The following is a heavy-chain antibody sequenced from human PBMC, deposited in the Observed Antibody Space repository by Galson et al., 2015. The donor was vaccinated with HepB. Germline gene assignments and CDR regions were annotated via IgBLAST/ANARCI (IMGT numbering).Heavy chain of an antibody. D-gene: IGHD3-3*01. J-gene: IGHJ4*02. V-gene: IGHV4-39*01. Sequence: ETLSLTCTVYGGSISSSSYYWGWIRQPPGKGLEWIGSIYYSGSTYYNPSLKSRVTISVDTSKNQFSLKLSSVTAADTAVYYCARQFQNTIFGVVIRGNVDYWGQGTLVTVSS. CDR1: GGSISSSSYY. CDR2: IYYSGST. CDR3: ARQFQNTIFGVVIRGNVDY.